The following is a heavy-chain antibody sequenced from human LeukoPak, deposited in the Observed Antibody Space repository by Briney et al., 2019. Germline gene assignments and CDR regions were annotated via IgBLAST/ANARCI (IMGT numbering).Heavy chain of an antibody. CDR1: GYIFTDYY. CDR2: INVDSGGA. CDR3: ARGGAIDVVVVAATDP. V-gene: IGHV1-2*02. D-gene: IGHD2-15*01. Sequence: ASVKVSCKASGYIFTDYYMHWVRQAPGQGLEWMGWINVDSGGARYAQKIQGRVTMTRDTSTSTVYMELSSLRSEDTAVYYCARGGAIDVVVVAATDPWGQGTLVTVSS. J-gene: IGHJ5*02.